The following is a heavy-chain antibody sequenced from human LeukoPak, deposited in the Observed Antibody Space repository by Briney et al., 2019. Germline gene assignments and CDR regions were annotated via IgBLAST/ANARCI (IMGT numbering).Heavy chain of an antibody. Sequence: PGGSLRLSCAASGFTFSSYWMSWVRQAPGKGLEWVANIKQDGSEKYYVDSVRGRFTISRDNAKNSLYLQMISLRAEDTAVYYCARGRFHYDSSGYSPFYHWGQGALVTVSS. CDR1: GFTFSSYW. CDR3: ARGRFHYDSSGYSPFYH. CDR2: IKQDGSEK. J-gene: IGHJ4*02. D-gene: IGHD3-22*01. V-gene: IGHV3-7*01.